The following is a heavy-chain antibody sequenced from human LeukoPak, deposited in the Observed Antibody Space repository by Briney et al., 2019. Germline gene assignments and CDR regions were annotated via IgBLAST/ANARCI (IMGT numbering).Heavy chain of an antibody. J-gene: IGHJ4*02. V-gene: IGHV4-39*01. CDR1: GGSISSSSYY. CDR2: IYYSGST. D-gene: IGHD3-22*01. CDR3: ASSSGYYYYFDY. Sequence: PSETLSLTCTVSGGSISSSSYYWGWIRQPPGKGLEWIGSIYYSGSTYYNPSLKSRVTISVDTSKNQFSLKLSSVTAADTAVYYCASSSGYYYYFDYWGQGTLVTVSS.